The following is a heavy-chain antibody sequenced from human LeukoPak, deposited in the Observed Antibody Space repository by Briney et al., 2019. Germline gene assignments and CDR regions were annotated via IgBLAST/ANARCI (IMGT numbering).Heavy chain of an antibody. CDR3: ARDKYSSGSYYFDY. Sequence: HPGGSLRLSCAASGFTFSSYGMHWVRQAPGKGLEWVAFIRYDGSNKYYADSVKGRFTISRHNSKNTLYLQMNSLRAEDTAVYYCARDKYSSGSYYFDYWGQGTLVTVST. D-gene: IGHD6-19*01. J-gene: IGHJ4*02. CDR1: GFTFSSYG. V-gene: IGHV3-30*02. CDR2: IRYDGSNK.